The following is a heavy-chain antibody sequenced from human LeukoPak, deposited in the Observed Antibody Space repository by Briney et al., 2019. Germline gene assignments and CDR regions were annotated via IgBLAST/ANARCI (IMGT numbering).Heavy chain of an antibody. CDR2: ISSSSSYI. D-gene: IGHD3-22*01. V-gene: IGHV3-21*01. Sequence: SGGSLRLSCAASGFTFSSYSMNWVRQAPGKGLEWVSSISSSSSYIYYADSVKGRFTISRDNAKNSLYLQMNSLRAEDTAVYYCARGSDPYYYDSSGYHKDFDYWGQGTLVTVSS. CDR3: ARGSDPYYYDSSGYHKDFDY. J-gene: IGHJ4*02. CDR1: GFTFSSYS.